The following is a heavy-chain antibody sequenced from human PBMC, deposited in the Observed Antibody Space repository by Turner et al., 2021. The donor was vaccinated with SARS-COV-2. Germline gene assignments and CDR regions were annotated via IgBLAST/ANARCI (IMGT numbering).Heavy chain of an antibody. CDR1: GFTFSSYA. J-gene: IGHJ5*02. CDR3: ARALINYCTNGVCFPFDP. D-gene: IGHD2-8*01. Sequence: QVQLVESGGGVVQPGRSLRLSCAASGFTFSSYAMHWVRQASGKGLEWVAVISYDGSNKYYADSVKGRFTISRDNSKNTLYLQMNSLRAEDTAVYYCARALINYCTNGVCFPFDPWGQGTLVTVSS. CDR2: ISYDGSNK. V-gene: IGHV3-30-3*01.